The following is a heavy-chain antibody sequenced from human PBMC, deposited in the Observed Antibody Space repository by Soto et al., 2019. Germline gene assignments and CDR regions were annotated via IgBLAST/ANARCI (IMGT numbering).Heavy chain of an antibody. V-gene: IGHV3-30-3*01. CDR2: ISYDGSNK. D-gene: IGHD3-10*01. CDR1: GFTFSSYA. J-gene: IGHJ5*02. Sequence: PGGSLRLSCAASGFTFSSYAMHWVRQAPGKGLEWVAVISYDGSNKYYADSVKGRFTISRDNSKNTLYLQMNSLRAEDTAVYYCARYYFPGLRKNNWFHPWGQAPLVTVSS. CDR3: ARYYFPGLRKNNWFHP.